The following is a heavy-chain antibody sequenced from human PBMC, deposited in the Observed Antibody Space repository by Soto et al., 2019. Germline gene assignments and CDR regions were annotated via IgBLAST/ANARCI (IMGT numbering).Heavy chain of an antibody. CDR3: ASLSPVVVVPAASPVNWFDP. J-gene: IGHJ5*02. CDR2: IYSGGST. CDR1: GFTVSSNY. D-gene: IGHD2-2*01. V-gene: IGHV3-66*01. Sequence: PGGSLRLSCAASGFTVSSNYMSWVRQAPGRGLEWVSVIYSGGSTYYADSVKGRFTISRDNSKNTLYLQMNSLRAEDTAVYYCASLSPVVVVPAASPVNWFDPWGQGTLVTVSS.